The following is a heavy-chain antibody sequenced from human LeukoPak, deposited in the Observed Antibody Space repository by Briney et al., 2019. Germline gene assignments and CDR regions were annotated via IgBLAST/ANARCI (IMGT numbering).Heavy chain of an antibody. V-gene: IGHV1-69*01. CDR1: GGTFSSYA. CDR2: IIPIFGTA. J-gene: IGHJ4*02. CDR3: AGGDRGALYDYVWGSYRKMGYFDY. Sequence: GASVKVSCKASGGTFSSYAISWVRQAPGQGLEWMGGIIPIFGTANYAQKFQGRVTITADESTSTAYMELSSLRSEDTAVYYCAGGDRGALYDYVWGSYRKMGYFDYWGQGTLVTVSS. D-gene: IGHD3-16*02.